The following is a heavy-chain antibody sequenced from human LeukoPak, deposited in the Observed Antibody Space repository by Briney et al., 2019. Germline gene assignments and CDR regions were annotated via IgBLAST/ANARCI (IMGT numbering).Heavy chain of an antibody. J-gene: IGHJ4*02. Sequence: KTSETLSLTCTVSGDSISSGHYYWTWIRQPAGKGLEWIGRIYKTGSTNYNPSLKSRVTISVDTSKNQFSLKLSSVTAADTPVYYCARGVGATSYFDYWGQGTLVTVSS. CDR2: IYKTGST. CDR3: ARGVGATSYFDY. CDR1: GDSISSGHYY. D-gene: IGHD1-26*01. V-gene: IGHV4-61*10.